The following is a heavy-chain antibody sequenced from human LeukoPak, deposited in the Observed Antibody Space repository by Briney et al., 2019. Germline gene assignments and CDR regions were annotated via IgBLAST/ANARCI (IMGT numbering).Heavy chain of an antibody. J-gene: IGHJ3*02. CDR2: VSYSGNT. Sequence: PSETLSLTCTDCGGSISSGTYYCGWIRQPPGKGLEWIASVSYSGNTYYNPSLKSRVTISVDTSKNQFSLKLSSVTAADTAVYYCARPYSSTWIDAFDIWGQGTMVTVSS. D-gene: IGHD6-13*01. CDR3: ARPYSSTWIDAFDI. CDR1: GGSISSGTYY. V-gene: IGHV4-39*01.